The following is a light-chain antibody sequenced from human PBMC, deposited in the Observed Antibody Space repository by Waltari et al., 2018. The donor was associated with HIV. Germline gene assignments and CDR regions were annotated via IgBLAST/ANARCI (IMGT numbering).Light chain of an antibody. V-gene: IGLV2-23*02. CDR2: GVI. CDR3: CSYAGSSNWV. J-gene: IGLJ3*02. Sequence: QSALTQPASVSGSPGQSITISCTGSSSDVGSYKLVSWYQQHPGKAPKLMIYGVINRPSGVSNRFSGSKSGNTASLTISGLQAEDEADYYCCSYAGSSNWVFGGGTKLTVL. CDR1: SSDVGSYKL.